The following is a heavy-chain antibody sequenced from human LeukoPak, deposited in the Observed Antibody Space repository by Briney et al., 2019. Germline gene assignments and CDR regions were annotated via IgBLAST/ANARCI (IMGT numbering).Heavy chain of an antibody. CDR3: ARRPDTYLDY. CDR1: GYSISSGYY. CDR2: IHHSGST. J-gene: IGHJ4*02. V-gene: IGHV4-38-2*02. Sequence: SETLSLTCSVSGYSISSGYYWGWIRQPPGEGLEWIGTIHHSGSTYYNPSLKSRVTISVDTSKNQFSLKLSSVTAADTAVYYCARRPDTYLDYWGQGTLVTVSS. D-gene: IGHD1-14*01.